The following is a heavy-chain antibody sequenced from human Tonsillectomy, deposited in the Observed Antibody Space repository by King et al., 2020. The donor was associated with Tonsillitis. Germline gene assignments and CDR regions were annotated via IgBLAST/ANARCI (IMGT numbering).Heavy chain of an antibody. J-gene: IGHJ6*03. Sequence: DVQLVESGGGLLQPGGSLRLSCAASGFTFSSYAMSWVRQAPGKGLEWVSSISTSGGRTFYADSVKDRFTISRDNSKNTLYLQMNRLRAEDTAVYYCAKLGGYRSLLDYYMDVWGQGTTVTVSS. CDR2: ISTSGGRT. CDR3: AKLGGYRSLLDYYMDV. CDR1: GFTFSSYA. D-gene: IGHD5-12*01. V-gene: IGHV3-23*04.